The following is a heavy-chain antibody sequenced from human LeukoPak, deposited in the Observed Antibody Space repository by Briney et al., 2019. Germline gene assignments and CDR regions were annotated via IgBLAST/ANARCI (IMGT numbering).Heavy chain of an antibody. V-gene: IGHV1-2*02. J-gene: IGHJ4*02. CDR1: GYTFTGHY. CDR3: ARDFPGGGFDF. CDR2: INPNSGGT. D-gene: IGHD2-15*01. Sequence: ASVKVSCKNSGYTFTGHYIHWVRQAPGHGLEWLGWINPNSGGTNFAQKFQGRVTMTRDTSVTTAYLELSGLRSDDAAVYFCARDFPGGGFDFWGQGTLVTVSS.